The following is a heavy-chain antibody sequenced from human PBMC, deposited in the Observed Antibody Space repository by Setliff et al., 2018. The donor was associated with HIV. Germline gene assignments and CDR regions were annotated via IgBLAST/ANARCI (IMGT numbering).Heavy chain of an antibody. Sequence: ASVKVSCKASGYTFTSYYMHWVRQAPGQGLEWMGIINPSGGSTSYAQKFQGRVTMTRDTSTSTVYMELSSLRSEDTAVYYCAALDIVATTTPRYFDYWGRGTLVTVSS. CDR3: AALDIVATTTPRYFDY. D-gene: IGHD5-12*01. V-gene: IGHV1-46*01. CDR2: INPSGGST. CDR1: GYTFTSYY. J-gene: IGHJ4*02.